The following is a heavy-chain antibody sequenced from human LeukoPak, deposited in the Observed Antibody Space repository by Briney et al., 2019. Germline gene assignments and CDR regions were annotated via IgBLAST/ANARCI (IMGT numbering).Heavy chain of an antibody. J-gene: IGHJ4*02. CDR2: IFYSGTT. CDR1: NDSISPLY. CDR3: ARGGSAAKYYFDS. V-gene: IGHV4-59*11. Sequence: PSETLSLTCTVSNDSISPLYWGWIRQPPGKGMGFIGYIFYSGTTNFNPSLKSRVTLSVDTSKNQFSLRLNSVTAADTAVYYCARGGSAAKYYFDSWGQGTPVTLS. D-gene: IGHD6-13*01.